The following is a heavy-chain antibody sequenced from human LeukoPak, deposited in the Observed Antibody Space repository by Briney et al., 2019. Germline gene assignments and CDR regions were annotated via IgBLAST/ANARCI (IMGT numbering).Heavy chain of an antibody. Sequence: ASVKVSCKASGYTFSTYYVHLVRQAPGQGLEWMGIINPSDGSTSYAQKFQGRVTMSRDTSTRTVYMELSSLRSDDTAVYYCARRVYCSSTSCYHYYYYMDVWGKGTAVTVSS. J-gene: IGHJ6*03. V-gene: IGHV1-46*03. CDR3: ARRVYCSSTSCYHYYYYMDV. CDR1: GYTFSTYY. D-gene: IGHD2-2*01. CDR2: INPSDGST.